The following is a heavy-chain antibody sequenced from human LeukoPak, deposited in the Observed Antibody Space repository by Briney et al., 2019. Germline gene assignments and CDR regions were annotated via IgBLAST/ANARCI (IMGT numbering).Heavy chain of an antibody. CDR3: ARDLLPYSSSWGSFDY. CDR1: GFTFSSYA. V-gene: IGHV3-30-3*01. D-gene: IGHD6-13*01. Sequence: GGSLRLSCAASGFTFSSYAMHWVRQAPGKGLEWVAVISYDGSNKYYADSVKGRFIISRDNSKNTLYLQMNSLRAEDTAVYYCARDLLPYSSSWGSFDYWGQGTLVTVSS. J-gene: IGHJ4*02. CDR2: ISYDGSNK.